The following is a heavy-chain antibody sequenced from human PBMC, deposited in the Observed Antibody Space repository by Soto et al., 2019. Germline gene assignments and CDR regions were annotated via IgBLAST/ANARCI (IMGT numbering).Heavy chain of an antibody. CDR2: INHSGST. CDR1: GGSFSGYY. CDR3: ARGWYEWLRSTYYFDY. J-gene: IGHJ4*02. Sequence: SETLSLTCAVYGGSFSGYYWSWIRQPPGKGLEWIGEINHSGSTNYNPSLKSRVTISVDTSKNQFSLKLSSVTAADTAVYYCARGWYEWLRSTYYFDYWGQGTLVTVSS. D-gene: IGHD5-12*01. V-gene: IGHV4-34*01.